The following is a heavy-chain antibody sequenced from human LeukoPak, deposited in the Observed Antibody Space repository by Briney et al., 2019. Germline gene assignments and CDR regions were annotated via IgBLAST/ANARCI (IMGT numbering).Heavy chain of an antibody. CDR3: ARHEYSSGPQFDP. D-gene: IGHD6-25*01. J-gene: IGHJ5*02. CDR2: IYSSGST. V-gene: IGHV4-61*02. CDR1: GGSISSGSYY. Sequence: SETLSLTCTVSGGSISSGSYYWNWIRQPAGKGLEWIGRIYSSGSTNYNPSLKSRVTISVDTSKNQFSLKLSSVTAADTAVYYCARHEYSSGPQFDPWGQGTLVTVSS.